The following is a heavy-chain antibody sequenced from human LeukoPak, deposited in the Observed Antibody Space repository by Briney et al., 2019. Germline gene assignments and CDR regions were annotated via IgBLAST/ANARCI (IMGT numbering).Heavy chain of an antibody. CDR1: GVSIINSGYY. D-gene: IGHD3-3*01. CDR2: NTGRT. V-gene: IGHV4-39*02. J-gene: IGHJ4*02. CDR3: ARAFGVVSVFDS. Sequence: NPSETLSLTCTVSGVSIINSGYYWAWMRQAPGKGLEWIGSNTGRTYYNPSLNSRLTLSVDKSKNHFSLKLSSLTAADTAVYYCARAFGVVSVFDSWGQGTVVTVSS.